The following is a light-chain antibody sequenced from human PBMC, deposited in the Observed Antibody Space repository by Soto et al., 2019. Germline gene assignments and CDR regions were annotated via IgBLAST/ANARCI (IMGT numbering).Light chain of an antibody. V-gene: IGKV3-15*01. Sequence: EIVMTQSPVTLSVSPGERATLSCSASQSISNHLSWYQQKPGQPPRLLIYGASTRATGSPARFSGSGSGTEFNLTISSLQSEDFAVYYCQQYNNWPPSTCGQGTKLEIK. J-gene: IGKJ2*01. CDR1: QSISNH. CDR3: QQYNNWPPST. CDR2: GAS.